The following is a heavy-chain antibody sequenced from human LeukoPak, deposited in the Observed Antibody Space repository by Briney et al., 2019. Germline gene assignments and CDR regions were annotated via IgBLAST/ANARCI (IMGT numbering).Heavy chain of an antibody. V-gene: IGHV3-23*01. CDR2: ISGSDGNT. CDR1: GFTFSSYA. Sequence: GGSLRLSCVASGFTFSSYAMSWVRQAPGKGLEWVSTISGSDGNTYYADSVKGRFTISRDNAKNSLYLQMNSLRAEDTAVYYCARAYDSSGYYLNYYYYGMDVWGQGTTVTVSS. J-gene: IGHJ6*02. D-gene: IGHD3-22*01. CDR3: ARAYDSSGYYLNYYYYGMDV.